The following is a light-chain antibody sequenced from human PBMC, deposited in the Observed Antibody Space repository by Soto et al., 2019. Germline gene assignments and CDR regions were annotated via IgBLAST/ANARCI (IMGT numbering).Light chain of an antibody. CDR3: QRYGSSPRT. CDR2: GAS. CDR1: QSVSSSY. V-gene: IGKV3-20*01. Sequence: EIVLTQSPGTLSLSPGERATLSCRASQSVSSSYLAWYQQKLGQAPRLLIYGASSRATDIPDRFSGSVSGTDFTLTISRLEPEDLAVYYCQRYGSSPRTFGQGTQV. J-gene: IGKJ1*01.